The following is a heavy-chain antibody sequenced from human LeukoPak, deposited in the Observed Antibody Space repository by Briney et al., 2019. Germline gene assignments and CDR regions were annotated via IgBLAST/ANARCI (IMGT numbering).Heavy chain of an antibody. J-gene: IGHJ4*02. V-gene: IGHV4-39*07. CDR1: GGSISSSSYY. CDR3: ARLSVAGIDY. CDR2: IYYSGST. Sequence: SETLSLTCTVSGGSISSSSYYWGWIRQPPGKGLEWIGSIYYSGSTYYNPSLKSRVTISVDTSKNQFSLKLSSVTAADTAVYYCARLSVAGIDYWGQGTLVTVSS. D-gene: IGHD6-19*01.